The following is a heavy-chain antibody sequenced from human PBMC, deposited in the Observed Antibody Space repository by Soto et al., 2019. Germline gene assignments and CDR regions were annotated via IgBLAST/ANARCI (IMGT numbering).Heavy chain of an antibody. Sequence: QVQLQESGPRLVKPSQTLSLTCSVSGASIRSGRYYWSWIRQSPGRGLEWIGYIYYTGTTHYNPAVKSRVTILLDNSKDQFSRTLTSVTGANTAIYFCATGLHDYGTNWVDTWGQGAQVTVSS. CDR3: ATGLHDYGTNWVDT. J-gene: IGHJ5*02. CDR1: GASIRSGRYY. V-gene: IGHV4-30-4*01. D-gene: IGHD3-16*01. CDR2: IYYTGTT.